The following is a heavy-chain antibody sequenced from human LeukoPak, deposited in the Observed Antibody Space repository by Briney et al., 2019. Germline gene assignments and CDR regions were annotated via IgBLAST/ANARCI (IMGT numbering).Heavy chain of an antibody. V-gene: IGHV3-23*01. CDR1: GFTFSSYA. CDR3: AKNKVAPLSLSWFDP. Sequence: GGSLRLSCAASGFTFSSYAMSWVRQAPGKGLEWVSLISGSTGSTYYADSVKGRFSISRDNSKNTVYLQMNSLRAEDTAVYYCAKNKVAPLSLSWFDPWGQGTLVTVSS. D-gene: IGHD3-16*02. CDR2: ISGSTGST. J-gene: IGHJ5*02.